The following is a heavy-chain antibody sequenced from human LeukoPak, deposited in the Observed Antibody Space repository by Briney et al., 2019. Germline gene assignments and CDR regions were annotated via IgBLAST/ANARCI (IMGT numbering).Heavy chain of an antibody. CDR3: ARNSGWYYYYMDV. J-gene: IGHJ6*03. CDR1: GGSISSYY. CDR2: IYTSGST. D-gene: IGHD6-25*01. V-gene: IGHV4-4*09. Sequence: SETLSLTCTVSGGSISSYYWSWIRQPPGKGLGWIGYIYTSGSTNYNPSLKSRVTISVDTSKNQFSLKLSSVTAADTAVYYCARNSGWYYYYMDVWGKGTTVTVSS.